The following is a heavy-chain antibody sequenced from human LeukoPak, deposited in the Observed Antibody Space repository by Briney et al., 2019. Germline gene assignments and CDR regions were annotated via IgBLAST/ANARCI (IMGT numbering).Heavy chain of an antibody. CDR3: AKDKGSYGYYFDY. Sequence: GGPLRLSCAASGFTFDDYAMHWVRQAPGKGLEWVSGISWNSGSIGYADSVKGRFTISRDNAKNSLYLQMNSLRAEDTALYYCAKDKGSYGYYFDYWGQGTLVTVSS. V-gene: IGHV3-9*01. J-gene: IGHJ4*02. CDR1: GFTFDDYA. CDR2: ISWNSGSI. D-gene: IGHD5-18*01.